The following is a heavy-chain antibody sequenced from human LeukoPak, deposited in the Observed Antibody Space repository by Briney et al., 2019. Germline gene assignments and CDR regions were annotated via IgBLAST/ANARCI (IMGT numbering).Heavy chain of an antibody. D-gene: IGHD6-19*01. Sequence: SQTLSLTCSVSGGSISSGDYYWSWIRQPPGKGLEWIGYIYYSGSTYYNPSLKSRVTISVDTSKNQFSLKLNSVTAADTAVYYCVRVTAGHGAFDIWGQGTMVTVSS. CDR1: GGSISSGDYY. J-gene: IGHJ3*02. V-gene: IGHV4-30-4*08. CDR2: IYYSGST. CDR3: VRVTAGHGAFDI.